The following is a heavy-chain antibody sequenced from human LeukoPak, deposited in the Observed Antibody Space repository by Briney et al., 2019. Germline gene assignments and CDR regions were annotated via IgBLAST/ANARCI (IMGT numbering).Heavy chain of an antibody. CDR1: GGSISSGGYY. CDR2: IYYSGST. V-gene: IGHV4-31*03. CDR3: ATSDSSTWYNFDY. D-gene: IGHD6-13*01. J-gene: IGHJ4*02. Sequence: SETLSLTCTVSGGSISSGGYYWNRIRQLPGKGLEWIGYIYYSGSTYYNPSLKSRVTISVDTSKNQFSLRLSSVTAADTAVYYCATSDSSTWYNFDYWGQGTLVTVSS.